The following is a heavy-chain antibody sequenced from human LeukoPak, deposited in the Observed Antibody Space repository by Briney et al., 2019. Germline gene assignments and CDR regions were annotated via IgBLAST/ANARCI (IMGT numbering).Heavy chain of an antibody. D-gene: IGHD6-6*01. J-gene: IGHJ4*02. CDR2: IYYVGTT. Sequence: PSKTRTLTCTVSGGAFSSSDYYWAWICQPTGKGLEWIGNIYYVGTTYYNPSLKSRLTMSIDTSNNQFSLRLNSVPAAETAVYYCAKDGQYSSSSPYYFDNWGQGTLVTVSS. V-gene: IGHV4-39*07. CDR3: AKDGQYSSSSPYYFDN. CDR1: GGAFSSSDYY.